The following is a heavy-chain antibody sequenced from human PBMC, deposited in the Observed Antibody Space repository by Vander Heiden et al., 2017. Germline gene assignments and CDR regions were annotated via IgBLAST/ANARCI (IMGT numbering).Heavy chain of an antibody. V-gene: IGHV3-33*01. CDR1: GFPFSGYN. D-gene: IGHD3-16*01. CDR2: VWFDGGDK. J-gene: IGHJ3*01. Sequence: QVRLVESGGGVVQPGRSLRLSCAASGFPFSGYNMHWVRQAPGKGLEWVAVVWFDGGDKYYGDSVKGRFTISRDNSKNTVFLQIKSLRGEDTAVYYCARDRTFYGAGDDGFDVWGQGTMVSVSS. CDR3: ARDRTFYGAGDDGFDV.